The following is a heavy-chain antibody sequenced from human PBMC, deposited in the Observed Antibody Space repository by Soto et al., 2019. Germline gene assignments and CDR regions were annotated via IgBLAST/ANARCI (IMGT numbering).Heavy chain of an antibody. D-gene: IGHD1-26*01. V-gene: IGHV3-30*18. CDR2: ISYDGRDK. J-gene: IGHJ6*02. CDR3: AKDPSIGSGTYYYAMDA. Sequence: GGSLRLSCSASGFTFRNYGMHWVRQAPGKGLEWVAVISYDGRDKKYADSVKGRFTISRDNSENTLYLQMNSLRREDTAVYFCAKDPSIGSGTYYYAMDAWGQGTTVTVSS. CDR1: GFTFRNYG.